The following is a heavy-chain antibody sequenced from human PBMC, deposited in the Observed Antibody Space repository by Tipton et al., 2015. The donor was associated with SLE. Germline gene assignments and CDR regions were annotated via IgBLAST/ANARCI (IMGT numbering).Heavy chain of an antibody. CDR2: IYYSGTT. D-gene: IGHD3-3*01. Sequence: TLSLTCTVSGASISSGSHYWDWIRQPPGKGLEWIGTIYYSGTTYYNPSLQSRVTISKDTSKNQFSLKLYSVTAADTAVYYCARRQDGVAHTWGQGTLVTVSS. CDR1: GASISSGSHY. V-gene: IGHV4-39*01. J-gene: IGHJ5*02. CDR3: ARRQDGVAHT.